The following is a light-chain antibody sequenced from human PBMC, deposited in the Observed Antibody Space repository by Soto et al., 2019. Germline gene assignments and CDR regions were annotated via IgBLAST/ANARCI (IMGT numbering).Light chain of an antibody. V-gene: IGKV4-1*01. Sequence: DIVMTQSPDSLAVSLGERATINCKSSQSVLYNSNNKNYLAWYQQKPGHPPKLLIYWASTRESGVPDRFSGNGSGTDFTLTISSLQAEDVAVYYCQQYYSTPRTFGQGTKVEIK. CDR1: QSVLYNSNNKNY. CDR2: WAS. CDR3: QQYYSTPRT. J-gene: IGKJ1*01.